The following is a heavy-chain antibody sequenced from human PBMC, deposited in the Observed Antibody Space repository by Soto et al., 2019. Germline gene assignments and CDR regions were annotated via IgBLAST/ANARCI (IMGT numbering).Heavy chain of an antibody. CDR2: IRSSGHT. CDR3: ARVDPGMDQWLAIDY. Sequence: GGPLRLSCAASGFTFSDYYMNWIRQAPGKGLEWVSYIRSSGHTNYADSVKGRFSISRDNAKNSLYLQMNSLRVEDTAVYYCARVDPGMDQWLAIDYWGPGTLVAVSS. CDR1: GFTFSDYY. J-gene: IGHJ4*02. V-gene: IGHV3-11*06. D-gene: IGHD6-19*01.